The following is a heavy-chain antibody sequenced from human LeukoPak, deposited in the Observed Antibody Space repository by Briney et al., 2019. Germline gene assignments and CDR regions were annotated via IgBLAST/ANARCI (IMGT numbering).Heavy chain of an antibody. J-gene: IGHJ4*02. CDR1: GFTFSDYD. D-gene: IGHD3-22*01. V-gene: IGHV3-11*01. CDR2: IRSDGSTI. CDR3: AREGRGYYGDFDY. Sequence: GGSLRLSCSASGFTFSDYDMNWIRQAPGKGLEWVSYIRSDGSTIYDADSVKGRFFISRDNARNSLYLQMNSLRAEDTAVYYCAREGRGYYGDFDYWSQGTLVTVSS.